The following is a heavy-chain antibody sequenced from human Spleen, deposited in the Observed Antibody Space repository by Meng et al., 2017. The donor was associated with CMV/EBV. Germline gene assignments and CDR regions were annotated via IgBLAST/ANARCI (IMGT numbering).Heavy chain of an antibody. CDR2: IWYDGTKK. CDR1: GFTFSSYA. V-gene: IGHV3-33*06. Sequence: GGSLRLSCAASGFTFSSYAMHWVRQAPGEGLEWVAVIWYDGTKKYYADSVKGRFTISRDNSKNTLSLQMNSLRAEDTAVYYCVKEGYTFGQGYYYYYGLDVWGQGTTVTVSS. CDR3: VKEGYTFGQGYYYYYGLDV. J-gene: IGHJ6*02. D-gene: IGHD5-18*01.